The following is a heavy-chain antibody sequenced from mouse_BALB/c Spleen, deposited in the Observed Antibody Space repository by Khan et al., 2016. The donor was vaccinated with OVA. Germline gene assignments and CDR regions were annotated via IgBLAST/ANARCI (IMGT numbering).Heavy chain of an antibody. V-gene: IGHV3-2*02. J-gene: IGHJ2*01. CDR2: ISYSGST. CDR3: ARKARIKY. Sequence: EVQLQESGPGLVKPSQSLSLTCTVTGYSITSGYGWNCIRQFPGNKLEWMGYISYSGSTNYNPSLKSRISITRDTSKNQFFLQVNSVTTEDTATYYCARKARIKYWGQGTTLTVSS. CDR1: GYSITSGYG. D-gene: IGHD3-2*02.